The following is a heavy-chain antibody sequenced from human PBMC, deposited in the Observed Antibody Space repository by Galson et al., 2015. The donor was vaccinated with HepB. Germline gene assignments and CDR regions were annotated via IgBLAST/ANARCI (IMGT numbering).Heavy chain of an antibody. CDR1: GFTFSSYT. CDR2: ISRSSSTI. J-gene: IGHJ4*02. D-gene: IGHD5-12*01. Sequence: SLRLSCAASGFTFSSYTMNWVRQAPGKGLEWVSYISRSSSTIYYADSVKGRFTISRDNAKNSLYLQMNSLRAEDTAVYYCAKIGYSGYDHLDYWGQGTLVTV. V-gene: IGHV3-48*04. CDR3: AKIGYSGYDHLDY.